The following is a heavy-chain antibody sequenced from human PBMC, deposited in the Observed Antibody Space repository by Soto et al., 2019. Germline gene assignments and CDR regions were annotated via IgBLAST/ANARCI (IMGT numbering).Heavy chain of an antibody. CDR1: CDSLLGHS. Sequence: SGPLSLTCAVVCDSLLGHSWSWIRQSPGKGLECIGEIDQSGGTNYNPSRKSRAIISDDTSKNQFSLTLTSVTDADTAVYYCARADSYGSSGESLDVWGQGTTVTFPS. CDR2: IDQSGGT. CDR3: ARADSYGSSGESLDV. V-gene: IGHV4-34*01. J-gene: IGHJ6*02. D-gene: IGHD3-16*01.